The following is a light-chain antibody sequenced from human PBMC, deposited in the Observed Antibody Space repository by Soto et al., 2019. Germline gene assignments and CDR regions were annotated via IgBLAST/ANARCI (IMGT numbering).Light chain of an antibody. Sequence: QSVLTQPPSVSGAPGQRVTISCTGSSSSIGAGYDVHWYQQLPGTAPKLLIYGLTNRPSGVPDRFSGFKSGTSASLAITGLQAEDEADYYCQSYDSSLSGVIFGGGTKLTVL. CDR3: QSYDSSLSGVI. CDR2: GLT. CDR1: SSSIGAGYD. V-gene: IGLV1-40*01. J-gene: IGLJ2*01.